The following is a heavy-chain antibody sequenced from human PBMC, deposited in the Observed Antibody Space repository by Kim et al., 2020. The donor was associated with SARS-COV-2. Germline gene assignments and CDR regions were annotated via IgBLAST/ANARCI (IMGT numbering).Heavy chain of an antibody. J-gene: IGHJ4*02. D-gene: IGHD2-15*01. CDR3: ARDVAVSGKKDYFGY. Sequence: NPSLKSRVTISQDTSKSQLSLKLTSVTAADTAVYYCARDVAVSGKKDYFGYWGQGTPVTVSS. V-gene: IGHV4-59*01.